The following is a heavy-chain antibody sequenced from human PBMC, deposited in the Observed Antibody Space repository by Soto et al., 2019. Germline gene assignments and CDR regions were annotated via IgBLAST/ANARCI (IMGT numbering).Heavy chain of an antibody. V-gene: IGHV4-59*01. CDR1: GGSISNYY. Sequence: SETLSLTCTVSGGSISNYYWSWIRQPPGNELEWIAYIYYNGITNYNPSLKSRVTISVDTSKNQFSLTLTSVTAADTAVYYCVRGRRYYYDNTGPFYFEHWGQGTLVTVSS. CDR3: VRGRRYYYDNTGPFYFEH. J-gene: IGHJ4*02. D-gene: IGHD3-22*01. CDR2: IYYNGIT.